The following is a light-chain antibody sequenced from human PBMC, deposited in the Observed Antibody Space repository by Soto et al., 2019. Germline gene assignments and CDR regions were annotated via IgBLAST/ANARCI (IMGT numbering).Light chain of an antibody. CDR3: QQYGWSYS. CDR2: GAS. J-gene: IGKJ2*01. CDR1: QSFRSSS. Sequence: EIVLTQSPGTLSLSPGERATLFCRASQSFRSSSLAWYQQKPGQAPRLLIYGASTRATGIPDRFSGSGSGTDFTLTISSLEPEDFAVYYCQQYGWSYSLGQGTKLEIK. V-gene: IGKV3-20*01.